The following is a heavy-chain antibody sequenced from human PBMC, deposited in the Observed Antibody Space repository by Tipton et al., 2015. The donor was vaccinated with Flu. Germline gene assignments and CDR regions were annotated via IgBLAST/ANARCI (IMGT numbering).Heavy chain of an antibody. CDR2: MSYDGNNK. J-gene: IGHJ4*02. V-gene: IGHV3-30-3*01. CDR1: GFTVSSFA. D-gene: IGHD3-22*01. Sequence: SLRLSCSASGFTVSSFAVHWVRQAPGKGLEWVAAMSYDGNNKYYADSVRGRFTISRDNSKHTLYLQMNSLRAEDTAVYYCARGKIAYRDTSGGTLDYWGQGTLVTVSS. CDR3: ARGKIAYRDTSGGTLDY.